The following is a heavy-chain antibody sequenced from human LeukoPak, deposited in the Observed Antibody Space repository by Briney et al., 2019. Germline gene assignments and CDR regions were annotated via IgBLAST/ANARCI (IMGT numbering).Heavy chain of an antibody. J-gene: IGHJ5*02. D-gene: IGHD3-3*01. CDR2: IYHSGST. CDR3: ARGNTIFGVVIFPSGFDP. Sequence: PSETLSLTCAVSGYSISSGYYWGWIRQPPGKGLEWIGSIYHSGSTYYNPSLKSRVTISVDTSKNQSSLKLSSVTAADTAVYYCARGNTIFGVVIFPSGFDPWGQGTLVTVSS. V-gene: IGHV4-38-2*01. CDR1: GYSISSGYY.